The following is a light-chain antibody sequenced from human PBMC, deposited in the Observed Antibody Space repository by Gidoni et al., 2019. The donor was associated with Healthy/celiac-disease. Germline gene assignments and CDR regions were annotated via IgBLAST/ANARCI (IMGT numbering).Light chain of an antibody. Sequence: IQITQSPSSLSASLGDRVTITCRASQSISSYLNWYQQKPGNAPKLLIYDASNLQSGIPARFRGSGSGTDFTLTISSLEPEDFATYYCQQSCNTPRTFGQGTKVEIK. CDR3: QQSCNTPRT. J-gene: IGKJ1*01. CDR2: DAS. CDR1: QSISSY. V-gene: IGKV1-39*01.